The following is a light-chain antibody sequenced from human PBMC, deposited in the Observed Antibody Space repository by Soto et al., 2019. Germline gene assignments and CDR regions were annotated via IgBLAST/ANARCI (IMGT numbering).Light chain of an antibody. V-gene: IGKV3-15*01. CDR3: QQYNNWPGT. CDR2: GAA. Sequence: EIVMTQSPATPSVSPGERATLSCRAGESISNNLAWYQQKPGQAPRLLIYGAATRAAGIPARFSGRGSGTEFTLTSSSLQSEDFGVYYCQQYNNWPGTFGQGTKVEIK. CDR1: ESISNN. J-gene: IGKJ1*01.